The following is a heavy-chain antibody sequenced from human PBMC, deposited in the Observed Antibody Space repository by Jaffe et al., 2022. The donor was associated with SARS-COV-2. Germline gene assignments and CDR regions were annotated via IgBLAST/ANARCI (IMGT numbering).Heavy chain of an antibody. J-gene: IGHJ4*02. CDR2: INHSGST. Sequence: QVQLQQWGAGLLKPSETLSLTCAVYGGSFSGYYWSWIRQPPGKGLEWIGEINHSGSTNYNPSLKSRVTISVDTSKNQFSLKLSSVTAADTAVYYCARAAPYSNYPIDYWGQGTLVTVSS. V-gene: IGHV4-34*01. CDR1: GGSFSGYY. D-gene: IGHD4-4*01. CDR3: ARAAPYSNYPIDY.